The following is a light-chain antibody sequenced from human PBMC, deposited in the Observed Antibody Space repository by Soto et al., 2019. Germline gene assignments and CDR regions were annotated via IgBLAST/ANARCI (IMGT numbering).Light chain of an antibody. J-gene: IGKJ4*02. CDR3: QQYKSFPLT. V-gene: IGKV1-5*03. CDR2: KAS. Sequence: DIQMTQSPSTLSASVGDRVTITCRASQNISNWLAWYQQKPGKAPKFLIYKASILESGVPSRCSGSGSGTEFTLTIISLQPADVATYNCQQYKSFPLTFGGGTKVEI. CDR1: QNISNW.